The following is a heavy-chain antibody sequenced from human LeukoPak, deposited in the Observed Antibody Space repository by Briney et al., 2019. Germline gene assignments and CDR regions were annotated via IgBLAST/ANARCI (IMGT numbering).Heavy chain of an antibody. V-gene: IGHV3-30-3*01. CDR3: ARGDWGMYYFDY. J-gene: IGHJ4*02. Sequence: GGSLRLSCAASGFTFSSYAMHWVRQAPGKGLERVAVISYDGSNKYYADSVKGRFTISRDNSKNTLYLQMNSLRAEDTAVYYCARGDWGMYYFDYWGQGTLVTVSS. D-gene: IGHD7-27*01. CDR1: GFTFSSYA. CDR2: ISYDGSNK.